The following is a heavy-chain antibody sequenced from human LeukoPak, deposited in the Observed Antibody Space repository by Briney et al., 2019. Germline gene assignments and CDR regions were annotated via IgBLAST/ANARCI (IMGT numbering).Heavy chain of an antibody. Sequence: GRSLRLSCAASGFTFSSSGMRWVRQAPGKGLEWVSVIWYDASREYYADSVKGRFTISRDSSKNTLYLQMNGLRAEDTAVYYCARDYYYDSSGYWDYYFDYWGQGTLVSVSS. D-gene: IGHD3-22*01. CDR1: GFTFSSSG. V-gene: IGHV3-33*01. CDR2: IWYDASRE. CDR3: ARDYYYDSSGYWDYYFDY. J-gene: IGHJ4*02.